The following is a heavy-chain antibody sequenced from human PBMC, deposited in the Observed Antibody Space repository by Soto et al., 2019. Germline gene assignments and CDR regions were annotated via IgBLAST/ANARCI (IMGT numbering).Heavy chain of an antibody. D-gene: IGHD1-26*01. V-gene: IGHV1-3*01. J-gene: IGHJ2*01. CDR1: GYTFTNYA. CDR3: ARGGSLYWYFDL. Sequence: ASVKVSCKASGYTFTNYAMHWVRQAPGQRLEWMGWINAGNGNTKYSQKFQGRITITRDTSASTAYMELSSLRSEDTAVYYCARGGSLYWYFDLWGRGTLVTVSS. CDR2: INAGNGNT.